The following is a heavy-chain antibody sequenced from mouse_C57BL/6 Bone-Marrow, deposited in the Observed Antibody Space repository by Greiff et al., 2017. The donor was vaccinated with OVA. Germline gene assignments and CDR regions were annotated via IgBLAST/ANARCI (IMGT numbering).Heavy chain of an antibody. D-gene: IGHD2-5*01. CDR1: GFNIKDYY. CDR2: IDPEDGDT. CDR3: TTGDYSIQYYYAMDY. V-gene: IGHV14-1*01. J-gene: IGHJ4*01. Sequence: EVKLQESGAELVRPGASVKLSCTASGFNIKDYYMHWVKQRPEQGLEWIGRIDPEDGDTEYAPKFQGKATMTADTSSNTAYLQLSSLTSEDTAVYYCTTGDYSIQYYYAMDYWGQGTSVTVSS.